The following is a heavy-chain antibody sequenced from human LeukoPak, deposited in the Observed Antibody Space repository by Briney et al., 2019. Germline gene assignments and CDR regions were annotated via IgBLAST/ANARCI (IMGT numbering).Heavy chain of an antibody. CDR3: ARHRFVGSSSCPGY. Sequence: GESLKISCKGSGYSFTSYWIGWARQMPGKGLEWMGIINPGDSDFRYSPSFQGQVTISADKSINTAYLQWSSVKASDTAMYYCARHRFVGSSSCPGYWGQGTLVTVSS. J-gene: IGHJ4*02. V-gene: IGHV5-51*01. CDR2: INPGDSDF. D-gene: IGHD6-13*01. CDR1: GYSFTSYW.